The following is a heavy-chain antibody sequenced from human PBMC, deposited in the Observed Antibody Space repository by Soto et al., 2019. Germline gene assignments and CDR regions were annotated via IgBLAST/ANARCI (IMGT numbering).Heavy chain of an antibody. J-gene: IGHJ5*02. D-gene: IGHD6-13*01. CDR3: TRDASRDSSARGWFDP. CDR1: GFTFGSFT. V-gene: IGHV3-21*01. CDR2: ISSNSAYI. Sequence: PGGSRRLSWAASGFTFGSFTMNWVRQAPGKGLEWVSTISSNSAYIYYTDALRGRFTISRDNAKNSLHLQMNSLRAEDTAVYYCTRDASRDSSARGWFDPWGPGTLVTVSS.